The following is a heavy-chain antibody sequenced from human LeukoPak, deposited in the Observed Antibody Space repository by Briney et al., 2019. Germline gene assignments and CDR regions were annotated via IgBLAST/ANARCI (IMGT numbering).Heavy chain of an antibody. V-gene: IGHV3-23*01. CDR1: GFTFSSYA. Sequence: GGSLRLSCAASGFTFSSYAMSWVRQAPGKGLEWVSAISGSGGSTYYADSVKGRFTISRDNSKNTLYLQMSSLRAEDTAVYYCAKDHWYYYDSSGYSKLYYFDYWGQGTLVTVSS. D-gene: IGHD3-22*01. CDR3: AKDHWYYYDSSGYSKLYYFDY. J-gene: IGHJ4*02. CDR2: ISGSGGST.